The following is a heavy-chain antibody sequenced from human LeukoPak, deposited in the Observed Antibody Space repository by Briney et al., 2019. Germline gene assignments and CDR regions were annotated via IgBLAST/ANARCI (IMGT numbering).Heavy chain of an antibody. CDR2: ISTSGDTI. CDR1: GFTFSSYE. CDR3: ARGVVMSY. D-gene: IGHD3-3*01. Sequence: GGSLTLSCAASGFTFSSYEMSWVRQAPGKGLEWVSYISTSGDTIHHADSVKGRFTISRDNAKNSLYLQMNSLRVEDTAVYYCARGVVMSYWGQGTLVTVSS. V-gene: IGHV3-48*03. J-gene: IGHJ4*02.